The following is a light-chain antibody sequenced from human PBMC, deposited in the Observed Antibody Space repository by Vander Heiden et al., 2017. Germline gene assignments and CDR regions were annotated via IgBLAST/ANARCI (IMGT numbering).Light chain of an antibody. CDR2: EVY. CDR1: QSLLRSNEKTY. J-gene: IGKJ4*01. Sequence: DVVLTQPPPPRSVTPGQPASTSCKSSQSLLRSNEKTYLYWYQQKAGQPPHLLIYEVYTRVPGVPDRFSGSGSGTDFTLKISRVEAEDVGVYYCKENIQLPGTFGGGTKLEIK. V-gene: IGKV2D-29*01. CDR3: KENIQLPGT.